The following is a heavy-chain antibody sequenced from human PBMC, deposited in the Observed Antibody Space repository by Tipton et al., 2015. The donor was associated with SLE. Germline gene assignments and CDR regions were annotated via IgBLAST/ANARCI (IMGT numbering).Heavy chain of an antibody. CDR3: AKGLANFEGYVDS. J-gene: IGHJ4*02. Sequence: QSGPEVKKPGASVKVSCKASGYTFTTYAISWVRQAPGQGLEWVGWIAAYNGNTNSAQKFQDRVTMTTDTSTSTAYMELRSLTSDDTAVYYCAKGLANFEGYVDSWGQGTLITVSS. CDR2: IAAYNGNT. V-gene: IGHV1-18*01. D-gene: IGHD4/OR15-4a*01. CDR1: GYTFTTYA.